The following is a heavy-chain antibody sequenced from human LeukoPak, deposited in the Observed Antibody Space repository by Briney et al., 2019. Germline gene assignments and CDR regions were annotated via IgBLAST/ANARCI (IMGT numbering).Heavy chain of an antibody. CDR3: ARGPLGLNYYYYYYMGV. CDR2: IIPIFGTA. V-gene: IGHV1-69*13. J-gene: IGHJ6*03. CDR1: GGTFSSYA. Sequence: SVKVSCKASGGTFSSYAISWVRQAPGQGLEWMGGIIPIFGTANYAQKFQGRVTITADESTSTAYMELSSLRSEDTAVYYCARGPLGLNYYYYYYMGVWGKGTTVTVSS.